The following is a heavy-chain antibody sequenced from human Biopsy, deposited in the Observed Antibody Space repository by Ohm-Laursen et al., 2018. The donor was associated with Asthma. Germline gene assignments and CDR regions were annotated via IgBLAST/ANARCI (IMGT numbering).Heavy chain of an antibody. D-gene: IGHD1-1*01. J-gene: IGHJ3*02. CDR2: ISKDASTQ. V-gene: IGHV3-30*03. CDR1: GFTVSRDH. Sequence: SLRLSCSASGFTVSRDHMYWVRQAPGKGLEWVGVISKDASTQDYADSVKGRFTMARDNSKNTLDLQMNSLREEDTAVYYCVRDGTDDAFDIWGQGTVVSVSS. CDR3: VRDGTDDAFDI.